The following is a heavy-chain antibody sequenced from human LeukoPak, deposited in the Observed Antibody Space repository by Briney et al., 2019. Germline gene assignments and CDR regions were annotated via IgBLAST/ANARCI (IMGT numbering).Heavy chain of an antibody. CDR2: INHSGST. V-gene: IGHV4-38-2*02. CDR1: GYSISSAYY. CDR3: ARDSSVTTGTFDY. J-gene: IGHJ4*02. Sequence: SETLSLTCSVSGYSISSAYYWGWIRQPPGKGLEWIGEINHSGSTNYNPSLKSRVTISVDTSKNQFSLKLSSVTAADTAVYYCARDSSVTTGTFDYWGQGTLVTVSS. D-gene: IGHD4-17*01.